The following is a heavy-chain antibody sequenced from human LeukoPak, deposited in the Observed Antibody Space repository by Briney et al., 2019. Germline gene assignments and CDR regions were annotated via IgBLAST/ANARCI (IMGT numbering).Heavy chain of an antibody. CDR1: GGTFSSYA. CDR3: ARDLDGCQRD. Sequence: ASVKVSCKASGGTFSSYAISWVRQAPGQGLEWMGGIIPIFGTANYAQKFQGRVTITTDESTSTAYMELSSLRSEDAAVYYCARDLDGCQRDWGQGTLVTVSS. V-gene: IGHV1-69*05. CDR2: IIPIFGTA. D-gene: IGHD5-24*01. J-gene: IGHJ4*02.